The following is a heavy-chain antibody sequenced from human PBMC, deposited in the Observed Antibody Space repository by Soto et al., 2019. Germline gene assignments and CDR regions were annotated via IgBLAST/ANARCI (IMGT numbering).Heavy chain of an antibody. Sequence: PSETLSLTCTASGGSITSSSHFWGWVRQPPGKRLEWIGTIYFTGNTYYTPSLKSRLTMSSDTSKNAFSLRLNSVTAADTAVYYCAGQTFPIAAASSGRRNWFDPWGPGTLVTVSS. D-gene: IGHD6-25*01. J-gene: IGHJ5*02. CDR3: AGQTFPIAAASSGRRNWFDP. V-gene: IGHV4-39*01. CDR2: IYFTGNT. CDR1: GGSITSSSHF.